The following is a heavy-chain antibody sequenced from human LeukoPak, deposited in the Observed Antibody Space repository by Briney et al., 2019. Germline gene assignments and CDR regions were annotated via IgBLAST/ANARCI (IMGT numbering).Heavy chain of an antibody. Sequence: SETLSLTCTVSGGSISSGGYYWSWIRQHPGKGLEWIGYIYYSGSTYYNPSLKSRVTISVDTSKNQFSLKLSSVTAADTAVYYCASTDYCSGGSCHNWFDPWGQGTLVTVSS. CDR2: IYYSGST. CDR1: GGSISSGGYY. CDR3: ASTDYCSGGSCHNWFDP. J-gene: IGHJ5*02. D-gene: IGHD2-15*01. V-gene: IGHV4-31*03.